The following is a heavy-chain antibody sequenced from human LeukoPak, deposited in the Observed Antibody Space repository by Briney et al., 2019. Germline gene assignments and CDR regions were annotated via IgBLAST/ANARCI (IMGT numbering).Heavy chain of an antibody. CDR3: AKGVFGYYSSSSAAFDH. CDR2: ISFDGSNK. V-gene: IGHV3-30*04. Sequence: GGSLRLSCAASGFFFSSYAMQWVRQAPGKGLDWVAVISFDGSNKYHADSVRGRFTISRDNSRNTLYLQMNSLTVEDTAMYYCAKGVFGYYSSSSAAFDHWGQGSLVTVSS. J-gene: IGHJ4*02. D-gene: IGHD6-6*01. CDR1: GFFFSSYA.